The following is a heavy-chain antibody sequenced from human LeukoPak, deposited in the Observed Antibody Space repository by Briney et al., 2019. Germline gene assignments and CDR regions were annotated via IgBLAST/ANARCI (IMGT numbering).Heavy chain of an antibody. CDR3: ARLLSEIVVVPATKNDAFDI. CDR1: GGSISSYY. Sequence: PSETLSLTCTVSGGSISSYYRSWIRQPPGKGLEWIGYIYTSGSTNYNPSLKSRVTISADTSKNQFSLKLSSVTAADTAVYYCARLLSEIVVVPATKNDAFDIWGQGTMVTVSS. D-gene: IGHD2-2*01. V-gene: IGHV4-4*09. J-gene: IGHJ3*02. CDR2: IYTSGST.